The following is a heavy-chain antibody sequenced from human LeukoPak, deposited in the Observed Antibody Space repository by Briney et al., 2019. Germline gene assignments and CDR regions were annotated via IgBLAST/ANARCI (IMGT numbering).Heavy chain of an antibody. J-gene: IGHJ4*02. V-gene: IGHV3-33*01. CDR2: IWYDGSNK. Sequence: GRSLGLSCAASGFTFSSYGMHWVRQAPGKGLEWVAVIWYDGSNKYYADSVKGRFTISRDNSKNTLYLQMNSLRAEDTAVYYCARGGKDSSGWYGVDYWGQGTLVTVSS. CDR3: ARGGKDSSGWYGVDY. CDR1: GFTFSSYG. D-gene: IGHD6-19*01.